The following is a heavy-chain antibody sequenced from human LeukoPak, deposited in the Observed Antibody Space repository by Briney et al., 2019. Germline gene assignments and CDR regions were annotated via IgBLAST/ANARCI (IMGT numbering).Heavy chain of an antibody. CDR1: GASISSITYY. V-gene: IGHV4-39*01. CDR2: IYYSGST. J-gene: IGHJ4*02. Sequence: PSETLSLTCTVSGASISSITYYWGWIRQPPRKGLEWIGSIYYSGSTYYTTSLKSRVTISIDTSNNQFSLKLTSVTAADTAVYYCARYHSTWGLNYWGQGTLVTVSS. D-gene: IGHD2-2*01. CDR3: ARYHSTWGLNY.